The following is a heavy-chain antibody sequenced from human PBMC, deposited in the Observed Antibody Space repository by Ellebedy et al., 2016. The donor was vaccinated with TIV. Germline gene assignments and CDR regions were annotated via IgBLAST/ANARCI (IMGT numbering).Heavy chain of an antibody. Sequence: AASVKVSCKASGYTFTKYNINWVRQSTGQGLEWMGWVNPNSGDTDYAQKFRDRVTMTRDTSTNTAYLELSSLRSEDTAVYYCARGDRRDRRGAFDIWGQGTLVTVSS. CDR2: VNPNSGDT. CDR1: GYTFTKYN. CDR3: ARGDRRDRRGAFDI. J-gene: IGHJ3*02. V-gene: IGHV1-8*01. D-gene: IGHD3-22*01.